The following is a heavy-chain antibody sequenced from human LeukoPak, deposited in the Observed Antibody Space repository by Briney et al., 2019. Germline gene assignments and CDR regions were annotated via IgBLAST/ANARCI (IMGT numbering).Heavy chain of an antibody. CDR3: ARDQLVLPRGISGY. CDR1: GYTFTSYY. Sequence: GASVKVSCKASGYTFTSYYMHWVRQAPGQGLEWMGIINPSGGSATYAQKFQGRVTMTRDTSTSTVYMELSSLRSEDTALYYCARDQLVLPRGISGYWGQGTLVTVSS. V-gene: IGHV1-46*01. CDR2: INPSGGSA. J-gene: IGHJ4*02. D-gene: IGHD1-14*01.